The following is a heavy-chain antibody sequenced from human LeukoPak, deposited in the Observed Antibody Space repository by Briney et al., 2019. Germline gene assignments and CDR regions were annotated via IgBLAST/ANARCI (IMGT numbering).Heavy chain of an antibody. Sequence: GGSLRLSCAASGFTFTNYAMSWVRQAPGKGLEWVSVIYGGGGTYYADSVKGQFTISRDNSKNTLYLQMNSLRAEDTAVYYRARGSSSPFDYWGQGTLVTVSS. CDR2: IYGGGGT. J-gene: IGHJ4*02. D-gene: IGHD6-13*01. V-gene: IGHV3-53*01. CDR1: GFTFTNYA. CDR3: ARGSSSPFDY.